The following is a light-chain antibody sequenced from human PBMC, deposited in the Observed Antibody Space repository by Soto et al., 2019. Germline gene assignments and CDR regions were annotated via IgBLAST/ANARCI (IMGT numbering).Light chain of an antibody. J-gene: IGLJ2*01. CDR2: KNN. CDR3: ATWDDILGCPV. Sequence: QSVLTQPPSASGTPGQTVTISCSGSSSNVGSSFLYWYQQLPGTAPNLLIYKNNQRPSGGPDRFSASKSGAAASLAIRGLRSEEEADYYCATWDDILGCPVFGGGTKVTVL. CDR1: SSNVGSSF. V-gene: IGLV1-47*01.